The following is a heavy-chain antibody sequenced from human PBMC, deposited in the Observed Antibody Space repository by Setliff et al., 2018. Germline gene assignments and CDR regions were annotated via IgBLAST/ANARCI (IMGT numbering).Heavy chain of an antibody. D-gene: IGHD1-7*01. Sequence: SVKVSCKASGGTLSTLAITWVRQAPGQGLEWMGGTIPLLPLPNYAVKFQGRVTITADKSTTTAYMELTSLTSEDTAVYYCSRNAITGTTKKYYYYLDVWGQGTTVTVSS. J-gene: IGHJ6*03. CDR3: SRNAITGTTKKYYYYLDV. CDR2: TIPLLPLP. CDR1: GGTLSTLA. V-gene: IGHV1-69*10.